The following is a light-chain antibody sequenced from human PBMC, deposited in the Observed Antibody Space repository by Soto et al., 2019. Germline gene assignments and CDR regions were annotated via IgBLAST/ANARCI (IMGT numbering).Light chain of an antibody. V-gene: IGKV3-20*01. J-gene: IGKJ1*01. CDR2: GAS. CDR3: QQYGSSGT. Sequence: EIVLTQSPGTLSLSPGERATLSCRASQSVSNNYLAWYQQDPGQAPRLLIYGASNRATSIPDRFSGSGSGTDFPLTISILEPEDFAVYYWQQYGSSGTFGQGTKVDIK. CDR1: QSVSNNY.